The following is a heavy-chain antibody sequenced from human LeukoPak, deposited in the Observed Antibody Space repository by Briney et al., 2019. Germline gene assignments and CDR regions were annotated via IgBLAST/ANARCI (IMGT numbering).Heavy chain of an antibody. J-gene: IGHJ4*02. Sequence: PGGSLRLSCAASVLSLSNFWMHWVRQAPGKGLEWVAIISKDGNEIKYVDSVKGRFTLSRDNAKNSVYLQMNSLRTEDTALYYCVTDGDKWNDFEYWGQGTLVTVSS. V-gene: IGHV3-7*01. CDR1: VLSLSNFW. CDR3: VTDGDKWNDFEY. CDR2: ISKDGNEI. D-gene: IGHD1-1*01.